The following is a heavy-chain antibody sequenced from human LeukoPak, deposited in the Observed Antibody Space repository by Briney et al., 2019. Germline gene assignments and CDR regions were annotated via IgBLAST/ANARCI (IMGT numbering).Heavy chain of an antibody. J-gene: IGHJ3*02. CDR3: ARTHHYDYAFDI. Sequence: ASVKVSCKASGYTFTGYYMHWVRQAPGQGLEWMGWINPNSGGTNYAQKFQGRVTMTRDTSISTAYMELSRLRSDDTAVYYCARTHHYDYAFDIWGQGTMVTVSS. CDR1: GYTFTGYY. V-gene: IGHV1-2*02. D-gene: IGHD3-3*01. CDR2: INPNSGGT.